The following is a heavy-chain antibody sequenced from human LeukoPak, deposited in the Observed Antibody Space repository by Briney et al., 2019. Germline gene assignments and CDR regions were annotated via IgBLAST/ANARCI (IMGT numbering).Heavy chain of an antibody. Sequence: GGSLRLSCAASGFIFSSSWMSWVRQAPGKGLEWVANIKPNGTETYYVGSVKGRFTISRDNAENSLYLQMNSLRADDTAVYYCARDLDYWGQGTLVTVSS. CDR1: GFIFSSSW. V-gene: IGHV3-7*04. J-gene: IGHJ4*02. CDR3: ARDLDY. CDR2: IKPNGTET.